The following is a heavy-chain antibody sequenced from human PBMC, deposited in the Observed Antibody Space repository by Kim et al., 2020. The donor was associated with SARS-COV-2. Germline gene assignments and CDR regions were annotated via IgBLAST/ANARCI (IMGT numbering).Heavy chain of an antibody. D-gene: IGHD3-9*01. Sequence: GGSLRLSCAASGFTFSSYSMNWVRQAPGKGLEWVSSISSSSSYIYYADSVKGRFTISRDNAKNSLYLQMNSLRAEDTAVYYCAREKYGDFDWLLLPYYYYGMDVWGQGTTVTVSS. J-gene: IGHJ6*02. CDR2: ISSSSSYI. CDR3: AREKYGDFDWLLLPYYYYGMDV. V-gene: IGHV3-21*01. CDR1: GFTFSSYS.